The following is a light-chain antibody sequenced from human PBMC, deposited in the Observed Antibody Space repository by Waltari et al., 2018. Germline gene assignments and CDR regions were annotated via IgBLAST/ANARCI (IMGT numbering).Light chain of an antibody. V-gene: IGKV1-39*01. CDR3: QQSYAALWT. Sequence: DIQMTQSPSSLSASVGDRVTVTCRASQSISSYLNWYQKKPGTAPKLLIYAASSLQSGVPSRFSGSGSGTDFTLTISSLQPGDFATYYCQQSYAALWTFGHGTKLEI. CDR2: AAS. CDR1: QSISSY. J-gene: IGKJ1*01.